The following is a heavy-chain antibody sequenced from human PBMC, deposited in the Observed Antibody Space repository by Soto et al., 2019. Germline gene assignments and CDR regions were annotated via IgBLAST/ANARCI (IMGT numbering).Heavy chain of an antibody. CDR1: GYTFTSYD. J-gene: IGHJ3*02. CDR2: MNPNSGNT. Sequence: ASVKVSCKASGYTFTSYDINWVRQATGQGLEWMGWMNPNSGNTGYAQKFQGRVTMTRNTSISTAYMELSSLRSEDTAVYYCASPARNYDFWSGYSFDSWGQGTRVTVAS. D-gene: IGHD3-3*01. V-gene: IGHV1-8*01. CDR3: ASPARNYDFWSGYSFDS.